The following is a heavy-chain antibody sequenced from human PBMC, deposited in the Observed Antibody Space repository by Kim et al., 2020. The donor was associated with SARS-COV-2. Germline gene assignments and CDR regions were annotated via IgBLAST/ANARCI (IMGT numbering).Heavy chain of an antibody. Sequence: IYYADSVKGRFTISRDNAKNSLYLQMNSLRAEDTAVYYCAREGKSGSLDYWGQGTLVTVSS. J-gene: IGHJ4*02. D-gene: IGHD1-26*01. CDR3: AREGKSGSLDY. CDR2: I. V-gene: IGHV3-11*04.